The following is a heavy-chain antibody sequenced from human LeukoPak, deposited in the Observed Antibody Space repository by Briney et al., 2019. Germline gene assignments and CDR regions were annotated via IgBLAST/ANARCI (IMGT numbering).Heavy chain of an antibody. V-gene: IGHV3-11*04. CDR1: AFTFSDYH. J-gene: IGHJ6*03. D-gene: IGHD6-6*01. CDR2: ISGTSLTI. Sequence: PGGSLRLSCAASAFTFSDYHMSWIRQAPGRGLEWVSYISGTSLTIFYADSVKGRFTVSRDNAKNSLYLQMNSLRAEDAAVYYCARMIADRLHYYYYMDVWGTGTTVTVSS. CDR3: ARMIADRLHYYYYMDV.